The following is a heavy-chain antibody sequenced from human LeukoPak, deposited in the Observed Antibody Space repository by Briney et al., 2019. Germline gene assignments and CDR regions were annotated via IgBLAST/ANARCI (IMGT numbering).Heavy chain of an antibody. J-gene: IGHJ6*03. Sequence: ASVKVSCKASGYTLANYVLIWARQAPGHGLEWLGWIGGDNGNRQSAQKVNDRVTMTTDTSTNTAYMELRSLRSDDTAVYYCARADILTYSGGLSHHYHYYYMDVWGKGTTIIVSS. V-gene: IGHV1-18*01. CDR2: IGGDNGNR. D-gene: IGHD3-9*01. CDR3: ARADILTYSGGLSHHYHYYYMDV. CDR1: GYTLANYV.